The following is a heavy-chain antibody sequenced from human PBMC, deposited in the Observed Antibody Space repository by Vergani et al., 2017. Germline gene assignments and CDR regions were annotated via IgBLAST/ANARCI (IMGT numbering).Heavy chain of an antibody. J-gene: IGHJ6*02. CDR2: IYPDDSDA. CDR3: ARGARGYYYYGMDV. CDR1: GYTFSNYW. Sequence: EVQLVQSGAEVTKPGESLKISCQGSGYTFSNYWIGWVRQTPGKGLEWMGTIYPDDSDARYSPSFQGQVTISADKSSNTAYLQWSSLKASDSAMYYCARGARGYYYYGMDVWGQXP. V-gene: IGHV5-51*01.